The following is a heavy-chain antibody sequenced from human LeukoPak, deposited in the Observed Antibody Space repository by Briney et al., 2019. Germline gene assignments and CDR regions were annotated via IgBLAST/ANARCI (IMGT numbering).Heavy chain of an antibody. Sequence: GGSLRLSCAASGFTFSTYWMSWVRGAPGKGLEWVANIKQDGSEKYYVDSVKGRFTISRDNAKNSLYVQVNSLRAEDTAVYHCARDSNWAFDYWGQGTLVIVSS. CDR1: GFTFSTYW. V-gene: IGHV3-7*05. CDR2: IKQDGSEK. CDR3: ARDSNWAFDY. D-gene: IGHD2-8*01. J-gene: IGHJ4*02.